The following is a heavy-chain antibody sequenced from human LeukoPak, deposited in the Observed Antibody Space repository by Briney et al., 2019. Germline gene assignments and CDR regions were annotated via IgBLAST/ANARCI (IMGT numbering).Heavy chain of an antibody. Sequence: SKTLSLTCTVSGDSIISSDYYCGWIRQPPGKGLEWIGTIYYSGGTYYNPSLKSRLPISVDTSKHQFSLKLSSVTAADTAVYFCARAYFSSSSCYFDYWGQGTLVTVSS. CDR1: GDSIISSDYY. V-gene: IGHV4-39*01. CDR3: ARAYFSSSSCYFDY. D-gene: IGHD2-15*01. J-gene: IGHJ4*02. CDR2: IYYSGGT.